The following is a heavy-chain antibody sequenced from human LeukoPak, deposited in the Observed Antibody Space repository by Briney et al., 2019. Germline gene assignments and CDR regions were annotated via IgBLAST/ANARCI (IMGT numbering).Heavy chain of an antibody. J-gene: IGHJ3*02. CDR1: GGSFSDYS. V-gene: IGHV4-34*01. Sequence: PSETLSLTCAVYGGSFSDYSWTWIRQAPGKGLEWIGEINHSGNTIYNPSLKSRVTISVDTSKNQFSLKLSSVTAADTAVYYCARGPQDGSGAYDIWGQGTMVTVSS. D-gene: IGHD5-24*01. CDR3: ARGPQDGSGAYDI. CDR2: INHSGNT.